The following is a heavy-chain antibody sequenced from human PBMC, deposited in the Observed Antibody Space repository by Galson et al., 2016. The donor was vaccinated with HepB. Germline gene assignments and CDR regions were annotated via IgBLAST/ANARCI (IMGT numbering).Heavy chain of an antibody. V-gene: IGHV3-23*01. J-gene: IGHJ4*02. D-gene: IGHD3-22*01. CDR1: GFTFRSYA. Sequence: SLRLSCAASGFTFRSYAMSWVRQAPGKGLEWVSVISGNGGSTKYADSEKGRFTISRDNSKNTLYLQMNSLRAEDTAVYYCAKVPSDSSGYYRDPFDYWGQGTLVTVSS. CDR2: ISGNGGST. CDR3: AKVPSDSSGYYRDPFDY.